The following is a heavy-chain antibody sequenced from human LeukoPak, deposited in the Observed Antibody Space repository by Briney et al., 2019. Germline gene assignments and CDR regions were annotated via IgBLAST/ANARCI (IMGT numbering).Heavy chain of an antibody. D-gene: IGHD3-3*01. V-gene: IGHV4-59*01. CDR3: ARSDFWSGYFLDY. Sequence: SQTLSLTCTVSGGSISSYYWSWIRQPPGKGLEWIGYIYYSGSTNYNPSLKSRVTISVDTSKNQFSLKLSSVTAADTAVYYCARSDFWSGYFLDYWGQGTLVTVSS. CDR1: GGSISSYY. CDR2: IYYSGST. J-gene: IGHJ4*02.